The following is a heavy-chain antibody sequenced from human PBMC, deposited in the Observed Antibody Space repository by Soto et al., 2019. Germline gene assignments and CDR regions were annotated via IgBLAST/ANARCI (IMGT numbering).Heavy chain of an antibody. V-gene: IGHV1-18*01. J-gene: IGHJ5*01. D-gene: IGHD6-19*01. CDR1: GYTFTSYG. CDR2: ISAYNGNT. Sequence: ASVKVSCKASGYTFTSYGISWVRQAPGQGLEWMGWISAYNGNTNYAQKLQGRVTMTTDTSTSTAYMELRSLRSDDTAVYYCARASFQWLTPQANWFDSWGQGTLVTVSS. CDR3: ARASFQWLTPQANWFDS.